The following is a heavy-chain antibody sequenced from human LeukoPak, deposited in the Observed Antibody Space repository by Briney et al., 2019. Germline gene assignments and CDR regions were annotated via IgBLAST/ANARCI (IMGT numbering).Heavy chain of an antibody. CDR3: ARGGFGAYYYYYMDV. J-gene: IGHJ6*03. V-gene: IGHV3-64*01. CDR1: GFSFSNYA. Sequence: VGSLRLSSEVSGFSFSNYAMHWVRQAPGRGLEYASAISSTGTSTYYVNSVRGRFTISRDNSKNTLYLQLGSLRADDMAVYFCARGGFGAYYYYYMDVWGKGTTVTISS. D-gene: IGHD3-16*01. CDR2: ISSTGTST.